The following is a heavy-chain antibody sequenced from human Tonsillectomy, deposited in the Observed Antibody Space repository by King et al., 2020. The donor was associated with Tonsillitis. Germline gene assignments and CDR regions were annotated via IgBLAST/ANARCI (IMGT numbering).Heavy chain of an antibody. V-gene: IGHV3-30*04. CDR1: GFRFSSYD. J-gene: IGHJ4*02. D-gene: IGHD3-22*01. CDR2: ISYDGSNK. Sequence: VQLVESGGGVVQPGRSLRLSCAASGFRFSSYDMHWVRQAPGKGLEWVAVISYDGSNKYHADSVKGRLTISRDNSKNTLYLQMNSLRAEDTAVYYCARSMIVVVSQCFFEYWGRGTLVTVSS. CDR3: ARSMIVVVSQCFFEY.